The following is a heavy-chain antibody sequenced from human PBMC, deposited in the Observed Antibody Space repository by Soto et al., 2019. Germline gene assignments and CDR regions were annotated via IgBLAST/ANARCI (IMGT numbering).Heavy chain of an antibody. CDR1: GGSSSGYY. Sequence: SGTLSLTFAVYGGSSSGYYWSWIRKPPGKGLEWIGEINHSGSTNYNPSLKSRVTISVDTSKNQFSLKLSSVTAADTAVYYCARAGSGYNIGWFDPWGQGTLVTVSS. CDR2: INHSGST. V-gene: IGHV4-34*01. CDR3: ARAGSGYNIGWFDP. D-gene: IGHD1-20*01. J-gene: IGHJ5*02.